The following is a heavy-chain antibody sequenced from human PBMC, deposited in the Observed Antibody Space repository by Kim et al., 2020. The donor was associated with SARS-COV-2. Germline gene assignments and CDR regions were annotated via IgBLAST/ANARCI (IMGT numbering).Heavy chain of an antibody. V-gene: IGHV3-30*04. J-gene: IGHJ3*01. CDR3: ARGGYSSSWSIGEAFDF. D-gene: IGHD6-13*01. CDR1: GFTFSDFA. Sequence: LSLTCAASGFTFSDFAFHWVRQAPGKGLEWVAVISDDANNKYDAESVKGRFTLSRDNSKNTLYLQMNSLRAEDTAVYYCARGGYSSSWSIGEAFDFWGQGTMVTVSS. CDR2: ISDDANNK.